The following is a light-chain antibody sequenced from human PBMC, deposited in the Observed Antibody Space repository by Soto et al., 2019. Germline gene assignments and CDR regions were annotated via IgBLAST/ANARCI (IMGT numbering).Light chain of an antibody. J-gene: IGKJ4*01. Sequence: EIVMTQSPATLSVSPGERATLSCRASQSVGSSLAWYQQKPGQGPRLLIYRASTRATGIPPRFSGSGSGTEFTLTISSMQSEDFAVYYCRQYHDWIALTFGGGTKVEIK. CDR2: RAS. CDR1: QSVGSS. CDR3: RQYHDWIALT. V-gene: IGKV3-15*01.